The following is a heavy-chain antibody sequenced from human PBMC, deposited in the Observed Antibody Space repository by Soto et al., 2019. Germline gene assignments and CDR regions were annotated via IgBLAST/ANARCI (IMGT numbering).Heavy chain of an antibody. CDR1: GGTFSSYT. D-gene: IGHD3-22*01. CDR3: ARGSGVIKYYFDY. Sequence: QVQLVQSGAEVKKPGSSVKVSCKASGGTFSSYTISWVRQAPGQGLEWMGRIIPILGIANYAQKFQGRVTITADKSTSTAYMELSSLRSEDTDVYYCARGSGVIKYYFDYWGQETLVTVSS. J-gene: IGHJ4*02. CDR2: IIPILGIA. V-gene: IGHV1-69*02.